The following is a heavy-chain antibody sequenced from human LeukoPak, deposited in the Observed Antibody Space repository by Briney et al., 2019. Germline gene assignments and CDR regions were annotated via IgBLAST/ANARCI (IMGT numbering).Heavy chain of an antibody. CDR3: ARDDYGSGSYHLGPNWFDP. V-gene: IGHV4-38-2*02. CDR2: IYHSGST. CDR1: GYSISSGYY. D-gene: IGHD3-10*01. Sequence: PSETLSLTCAVSGYSISSGYYWGWIRQPPGKGLEWIGSIYHSGSTYYNPSLKSRVTISADTSKNQFSLKLSSVTAADTAVYYCARDDYGSGSYHLGPNWFDPWGQGTLVTVSS. J-gene: IGHJ5*02.